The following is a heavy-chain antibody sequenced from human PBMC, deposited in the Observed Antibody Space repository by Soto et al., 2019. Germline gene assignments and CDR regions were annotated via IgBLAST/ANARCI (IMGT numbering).Heavy chain of an antibody. D-gene: IGHD3-22*01. J-gene: IGHJ4*02. CDR2: IYPDDSDT. CDR1: GYSFSSYW. Sequence: GESLKISCKGSGYSFSSYWIGWVRQMPGKGLEWMGIIYPDDSDTRYIPSFQGQVTISVDKSVTTAYLQWSSLKASDTAMYYCARLHNFDNSGSSGGLDYWGQGTLVTVSS. V-gene: IGHV5-51*01. CDR3: ARLHNFDNSGSSGGLDY.